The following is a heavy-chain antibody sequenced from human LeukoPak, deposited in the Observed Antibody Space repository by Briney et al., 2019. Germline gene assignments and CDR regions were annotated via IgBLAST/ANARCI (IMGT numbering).Heavy chain of an antibody. CDR1: GFTFSSYA. CDR2: ISYDGSNK. V-gene: IGHV3-30-3*01. J-gene: IGHJ4*02. CDR3: ARDRAMGHVFDY. D-gene: IGHD5-18*01. Sequence: GRSLRLSCAASGFTFSSYAMHWVRQAPGKGLEWVAVISYDGSNKYYADSVKGRFTISRDNSKNTLYLQMNSLRAEDTAVYYCARDRAMGHVFDYWGQGTLVTVSS.